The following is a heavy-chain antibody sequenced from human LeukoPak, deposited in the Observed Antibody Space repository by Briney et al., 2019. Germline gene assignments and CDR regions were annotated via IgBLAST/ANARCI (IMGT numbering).Heavy chain of an antibody. Sequence: GGSLRLSCAASGLIFSHYGMHWVRQSPGKGLDWVALIWYDGSKKYYADSVKGRFTISRGNAKDTLYLQMDSLRVEDTAVYYCTVWSGSSYLEYLQHWGQGTLVSVSA. CDR1: GLIFSHYG. CDR2: IWYDGSKK. J-gene: IGHJ1*01. CDR3: TVWSGSSYLEYLQH. V-gene: IGHV3-33*01. D-gene: IGHD1-26*01.